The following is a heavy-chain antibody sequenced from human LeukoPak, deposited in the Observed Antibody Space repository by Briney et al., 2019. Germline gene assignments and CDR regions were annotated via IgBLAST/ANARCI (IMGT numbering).Heavy chain of an antibody. CDR3: ASEGGSSNCLGP. Sequence: SVTLSLTCTVSGASMSSYYWIWLPQPAGKGLEWIWRSYPSWSTDYNPSLKSRVAISVGTAQKQLSRMLRSETAVDTAVYYCASEGGSSNCLGPWGQGTLVTVSS. V-gene: IGHV4-4*07. CDR1: GASMSSYY. CDR2: SYPSWST. J-gene: IGHJ5*02. D-gene: IGHD1-26*01.